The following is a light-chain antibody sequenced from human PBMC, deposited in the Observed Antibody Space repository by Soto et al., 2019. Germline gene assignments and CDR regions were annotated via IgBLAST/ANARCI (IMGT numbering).Light chain of an antibody. V-gene: IGLV2-8*01. J-gene: IGLJ2*01. CDR3: YSYTGSATVI. CDR1: SSDVGGYNY. CDR2: EVS. Sequence: QSALTQPPSASGSPGQSVTISCTGTSSDVGGYNYVSWYQQHPGKAPKLMIYEVSKRPSGVPDRFSGSKSGNTASLTVSGLQAEDEADYYCYSYTGSATVIFGGGTKLTVL.